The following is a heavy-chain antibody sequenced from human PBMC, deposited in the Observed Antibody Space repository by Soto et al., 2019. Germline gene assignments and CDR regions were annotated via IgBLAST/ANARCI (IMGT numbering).Heavy chain of an antibody. D-gene: IGHD4-17*01. CDR2: IYYSGST. CDR3: ARVIGDYGDYGGGGYYYYYYMDV. J-gene: IGHJ6*03. Sequence: SETLSLTCTVSGGSISSYYWSWIRQPPGKGLEWIGYIYYSGSTNYNPSLKSRVTISVDTSKNQFSLKLSSVTAADTAVYYCARVIGDYGDYGGGGYYYYYYMDVWGKGTTVTVSS. V-gene: IGHV4-59*01. CDR1: GGSISSYY.